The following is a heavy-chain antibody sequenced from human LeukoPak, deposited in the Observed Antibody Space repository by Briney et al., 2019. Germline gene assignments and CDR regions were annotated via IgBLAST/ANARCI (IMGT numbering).Heavy chain of an antibody. CDR1: GGSISSGGYY. D-gene: IGHD4-17*01. V-gene: IGHV4-31*03. CDR2: IYYSGST. J-gene: IGHJ4*02. CDR3: ARDTRDYGVRGFDY. Sequence: SETLSLTCTVSGGSISSGGYYWSWIRQHPGKGLEWIGYIYYSGSTYYNPSLKSRVTISVDTSKNQFSLKLSSVTAPDTAVYYCARDTRDYGVRGFDYWGQGTLVTVSS.